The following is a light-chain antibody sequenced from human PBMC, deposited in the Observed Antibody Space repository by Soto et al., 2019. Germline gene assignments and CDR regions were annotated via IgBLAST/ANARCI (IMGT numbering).Light chain of an antibody. J-gene: IGKJ5*01. Sequence: EIVMTQSPATLSVSPGERVTLSCRASQGLSSHLAWYQQKPGQAPRLLIYGASTRATGIPARFSGSGSGTEFTLTISSLQSEDFAVYYGQQYNNWPRITFGQGTRLEIK. V-gene: IGKV3-15*01. CDR1: QGLSSH. CDR3: QQYNNWPRIT. CDR2: GAS.